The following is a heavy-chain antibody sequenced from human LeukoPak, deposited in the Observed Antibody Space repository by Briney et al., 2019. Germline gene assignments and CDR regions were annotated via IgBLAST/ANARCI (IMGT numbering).Heavy chain of an antibody. CDR3: ASRYYGSSGYGFDY. V-gene: IGHV4-34*01. D-gene: IGHD3-22*01. Sequence: SETLSLTCAVYGGSFSGYYWSWIRQPPGKGLEWIGEINHSGSTNYNPSLKSRVTISVDTSKNQFSLKLSSVTAADTAVYYCASRYYGSSGYGFDYWGQGTLVTVSS. CDR2: INHSGST. J-gene: IGHJ4*02. CDR1: GGSFSGYY.